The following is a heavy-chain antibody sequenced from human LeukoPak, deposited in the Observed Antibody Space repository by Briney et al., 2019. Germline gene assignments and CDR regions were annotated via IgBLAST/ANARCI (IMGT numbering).Heavy chain of an antibody. CDR3: ARAPGSGSYYWDY. CDR1: GFTFDDYG. V-gene: IGHV4-4*02. D-gene: IGHD3-10*01. CDR2: IYHSGST. J-gene: IGHJ4*02. Sequence: GSLRLSCAASGFTFDDYGMSWVRQPPGKGLEWIGEIYHSGSTNYNPSLKSRVTISVDKSKNQFSLKLSSVTAADTAVYYCARAPGSGSYYWDYWGQGTLVTVS.